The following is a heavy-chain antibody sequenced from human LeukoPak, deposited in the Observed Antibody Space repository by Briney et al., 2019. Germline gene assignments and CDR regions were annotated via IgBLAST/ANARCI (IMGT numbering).Heavy chain of an antibody. CDR3: ARGPYYYDSSGYYY. CDR2: IYYSGST. V-gene: IGHV4-59*01. J-gene: IGHJ4*02. CDR1: GGSISSCY. Sequence: SETLSLTCTVSGGSISSCYWSWIRQPPGKGLEWIGYIYYSGSTNYNPSLKSRVTISVDTSKNQFSLKLSSVTAADTAVYYCARGPYYYDSSGYYYWGQGTLVTVSS. D-gene: IGHD3-22*01.